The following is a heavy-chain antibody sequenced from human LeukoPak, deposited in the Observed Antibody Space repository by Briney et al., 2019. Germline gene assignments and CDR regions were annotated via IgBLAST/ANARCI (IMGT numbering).Heavy chain of an antibody. J-gene: IGHJ4*02. Sequence: PSETLSLTCTVSGGSISSYYWSWIRQPAGKGLEWIGRIYTSGSTNYNPSLKSRVTMSVDTSKNQFSLKLSSVTAADTAMYYCARHRDDYDSSGYYFAYWGQGTLVTVSS. CDR3: ARHRDDYDSSGYYFAY. CDR1: GGSISSYY. CDR2: IYTSGST. V-gene: IGHV4-4*07. D-gene: IGHD3-22*01.